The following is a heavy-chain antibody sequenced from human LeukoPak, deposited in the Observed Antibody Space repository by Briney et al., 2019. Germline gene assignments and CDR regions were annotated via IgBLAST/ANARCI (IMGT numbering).Heavy chain of an antibody. D-gene: IGHD3-10*01. CDR3: ASIRITIVRGVRRPSDY. Sequence: GASVKVSCKASGYTFTSYGISWVRQAPGQGLEWMGWISAYNGNTNYAQKLQGRVTMTTDTSTSTAYMELRSLRSDDTAVYYCASIRITIVRGVRRPSDYWGQGTLVTVSS. CDR1: GYTFTSYG. V-gene: IGHV1-18*01. J-gene: IGHJ4*02. CDR2: ISAYNGNT.